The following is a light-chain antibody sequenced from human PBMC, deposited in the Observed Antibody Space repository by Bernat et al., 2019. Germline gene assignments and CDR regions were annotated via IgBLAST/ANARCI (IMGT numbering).Light chain of an antibody. J-gene: IGLJ3*02. CDR1: KLGSKF. Sequence: SYELTQPPSVSVSPGQTASITCSGDKLGSKFTCWYQQKPGQSPVVVIFQDDKRPSGIPERFSGSHSGNTATLTISGAQAMDEADYYCQAWDSSVGVFGGGTKLTFL. V-gene: IGLV3-1*01. CDR3: QAWDSSVGV. CDR2: QDD.